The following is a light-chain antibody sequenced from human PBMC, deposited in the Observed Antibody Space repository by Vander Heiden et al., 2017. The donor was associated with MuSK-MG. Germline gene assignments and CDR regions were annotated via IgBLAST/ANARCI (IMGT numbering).Light chain of an antibody. CDR1: QDISNY. Sequence: THITQSTSSLSGSVGDRVTITCQASQDISNYLNWYQQKPGKAPKLLIYDASNLEIGVPWRSSGSSYGLDFTFTISRPQLVNSAPYYCQQDDNPPPLTLGGGTKVEIK. CDR3: QQDDNPPPLT. V-gene: IGKV1-33*01. J-gene: IGKJ4*01. CDR2: DAS.